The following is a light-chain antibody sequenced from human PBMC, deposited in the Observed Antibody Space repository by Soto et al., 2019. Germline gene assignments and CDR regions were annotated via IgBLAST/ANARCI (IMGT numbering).Light chain of an antibody. J-gene: IGKJ1*01. CDR2: KAS. V-gene: IGKV1-5*03. Sequence: DIQMTQSPSTLSASVGDTVTITCRASQSVDKWLAWYQQKPGRAPKLLIYKASTLEGGVPSRFGGSGSGTAFTLTISNLQPDDFATYYCQQYDTSSRAFGQGTTVEVK. CDR1: QSVDKW. CDR3: QQYDTSSRA.